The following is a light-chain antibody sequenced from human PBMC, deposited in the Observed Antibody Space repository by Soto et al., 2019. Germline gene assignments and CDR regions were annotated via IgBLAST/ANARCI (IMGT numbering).Light chain of an antibody. CDR1: QSVLYNSNDKNY. J-gene: IGKJ2*01. V-gene: IGKV4-1*01. CDR2: WAS. Sequence: DIVMTQSPDSLAVSLGERATINCKSSQSVLYNSNDKNYLAWYQQKPGQPPKLLIYWASTQESGVPDRFSGSGSGTDFTLTISSLQAEDVAVYYCQQYYSTPQTFGRGTKLEIK. CDR3: QQYYSTPQT.